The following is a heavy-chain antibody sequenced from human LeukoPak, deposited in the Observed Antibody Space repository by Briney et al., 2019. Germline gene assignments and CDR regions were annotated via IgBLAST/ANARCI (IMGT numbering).Heavy chain of an antibody. CDR1: GFTFSSYG. Sequence: GGSLRLSCAASGFTFSSYGMHWLRQARGEGLEWVALIRYDGSNKYYADSVKGRFTISRDNSKNTLYLQMNSLRAEDTAVYYCAKDTRYDSSGYYREYYFDYWGQGTLVTVSS. V-gene: IGHV3-30*02. CDR3: AKDTRYDSSGYYREYYFDY. J-gene: IGHJ4*02. D-gene: IGHD3-22*01. CDR2: IRYDGSNK.